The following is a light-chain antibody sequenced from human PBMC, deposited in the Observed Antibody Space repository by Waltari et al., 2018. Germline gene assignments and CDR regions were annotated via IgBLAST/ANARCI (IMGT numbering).Light chain of an antibody. J-gene: IGLJ2*01. CDR3: QVWDSNTAV. V-gene: IGLV3-25*03. CDR2: KDT. Sequence: SYELTQPPSVSVSPGQTARTTCPGEALANQYVYWYQQKPGQAPVLMIYKDTERPSGIPERFSGSSSGTTVTLTISGVQAEDEADFYCQVWDSNTAVFGGGTKLTVL. CDR1: ALANQY.